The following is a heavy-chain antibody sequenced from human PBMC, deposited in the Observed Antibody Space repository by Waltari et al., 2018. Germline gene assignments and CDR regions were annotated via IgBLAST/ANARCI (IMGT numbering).Heavy chain of an antibody. CDR3: AGGYEFYLNFDY. V-gene: IGHV3-7*04. J-gene: IGHJ4*02. CDR1: GFTFSSYW. CDR2: IKQDGSEK. D-gene: IGHD2-2*01. Sequence: EVQLVESGGGLVQPGGSPRLSCAASGFTFSSYWMSWVRQAPGKGLEWVANIKQDGSEKYYVDSVKGRFTISRDNAKNSLYLQMNSLRAEDTAVYYCAGGYEFYLNFDYWGQGTLVTVSS.